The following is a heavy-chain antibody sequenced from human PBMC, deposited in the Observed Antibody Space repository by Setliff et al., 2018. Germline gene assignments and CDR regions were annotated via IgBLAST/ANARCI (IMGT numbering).Heavy chain of an antibody. Sequence: SETLSLTCTVSGGSISPYYWSWIRQPPGKGLEWIGYIYHSGYTSYNPSLKSRVTISVDTSKNQFSLKLSSVTAADTAVYYCAYSSDYDFWSGYPPALDYWGQGTLVTVSS. CDR1: GGSISPYY. D-gene: IGHD3-3*01. CDR3: AYSSDYDFWSGYPPALDY. J-gene: IGHJ4*02. CDR2: IYHSGYT. V-gene: IGHV4-59*12.